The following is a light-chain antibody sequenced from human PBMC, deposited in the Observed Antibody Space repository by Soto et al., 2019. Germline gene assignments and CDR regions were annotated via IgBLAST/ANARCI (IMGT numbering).Light chain of an antibody. CDR1: QSVSSN. CDR3: QQYTNWPSWT. CDR2: AAS. Sequence: EIVMTQSPATLSVSPGERVTLSCRASQSVSSNLAWYQQKPGQAPRLLFYAASTRVTGVPARFSGSGSGTEFTLPISSLQSEDFAVYYCQQYTNWPSWTFGQGTKVEIK. J-gene: IGKJ1*01. V-gene: IGKV3-15*01.